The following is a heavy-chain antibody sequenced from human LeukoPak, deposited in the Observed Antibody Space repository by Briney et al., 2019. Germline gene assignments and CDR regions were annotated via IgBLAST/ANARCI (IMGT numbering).Heavy chain of an antibody. Sequence: PPGGSLRLSSAASGFTFSSYAMHWVRQAPGKGLEWVAVISYDGSNKYYADPVKGRFTISRDNSKNTLYLQMNSLRAEDTAVYYCARDGIAAAGTHNFDYWGQGALVTVSS. CDR1: GFTFSSYA. V-gene: IGHV3-30*04. CDR3: ARDGIAAAGTHNFDY. D-gene: IGHD6-13*01. CDR2: ISYDGSNK. J-gene: IGHJ4*02.